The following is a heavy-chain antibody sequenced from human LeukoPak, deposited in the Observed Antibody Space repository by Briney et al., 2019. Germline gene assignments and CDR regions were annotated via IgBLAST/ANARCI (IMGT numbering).Heavy chain of an antibody. J-gene: IGHJ5*02. V-gene: IGHV3-30*02. CDR1: GFTFSSYG. Sequence: PGGSLRLSCAASGFTFSSYGMHWVRQAPGKGLEWVAFIRYDGSNKYYADSVKGRFTISRDNSKNTLYLQMNSLRAKDTAVYYCAKDTTPPKAGFDPWGQGTLVTVSS. CDR2: IRYDGSNK. CDR3: AKDTTPPKAGFDP. D-gene: IGHD1-14*01.